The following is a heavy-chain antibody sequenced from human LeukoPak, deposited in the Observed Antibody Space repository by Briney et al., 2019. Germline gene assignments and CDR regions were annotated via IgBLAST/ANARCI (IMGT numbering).Heavy chain of an antibody. CDR3: ARQGAAGKYYYYYMDA. D-gene: IGHD6-13*01. Sequence: GESLKISCQGSGYNFPIYWIGWVRQMPGQGLEWMGIIYPDDSNTIYGPSFQGQVTISADKSINTAYLEWSSLKASDTAIYYCARQGAAGKYYYYYMDAWGKGTTVTVSS. J-gene: IGHJ6*03. CDR1: GYNFPIYW. V-gene: IGHV5-51*01. CDR2: IYPDDSNT.